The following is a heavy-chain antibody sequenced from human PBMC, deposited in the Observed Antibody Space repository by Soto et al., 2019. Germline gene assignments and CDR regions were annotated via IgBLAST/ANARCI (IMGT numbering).Heavy chain of an antibody. Sequence: TLRLSCSASGFTFGDYAMHWVRQAPGKGLEWISVISWNSADVAYADSVTGRFTISRDNAKNSLYLQMNSLTTEDTAFYYCAKDSRPDFCAHGVCHLPLASWGQGTLVTVSS. V-gene: IGHV3-9*01. D-gene: IGHD2-8*01. CDR3: AKDSRPDFCAHGVCHLPLAS. CDR1: GFTFGDYA. J-gene: IGHJ5*02. CDR2: ISWNSADV.